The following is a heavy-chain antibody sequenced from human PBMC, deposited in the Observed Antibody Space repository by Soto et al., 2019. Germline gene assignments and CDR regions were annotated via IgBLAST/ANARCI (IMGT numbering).Heavy chain of an antibody. Sequence: QTLSLPVAISGDSVSSNTAACNLIRSSPSRGLEWLGRTYYRSNWRHDYAVSVKSRITVNPDTSKNHFSLQLNSVTPDDTAVYYCARGVAGSGFDLWGQGTLVTVSS. D-gene: IGHD6-19*01. V-gene: IGHV6-1*01. CDR2: TYYRSNWRH. CDR3: ARGVAGSGFDL. CDR1: GDSVSSNTAA. J-gene: IGHJ4*02.